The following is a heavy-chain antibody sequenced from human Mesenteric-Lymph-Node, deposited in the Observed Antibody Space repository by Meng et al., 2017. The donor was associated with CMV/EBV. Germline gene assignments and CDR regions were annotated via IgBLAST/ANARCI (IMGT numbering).Heavy chain of an antibody. V-gene: IGHV4-34*01. CDR3: ARGFRPYYFDY. CDR1: GMSFSGYY. Sequence: ESLKISCDVYGMSFSGYYWSWIRQPPGKGLEWIGESNDSEGTKYNPSLKSRVTILVDTSKNQFSLKMNSVTAADTAVYYCARGFRPYYFDYWGQGTLVTVSS. J-gene: IGHJ4*02. CDR2: SNDSEGT.